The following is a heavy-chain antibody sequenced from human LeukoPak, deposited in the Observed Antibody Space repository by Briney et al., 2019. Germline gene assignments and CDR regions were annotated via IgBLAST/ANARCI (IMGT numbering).Heavy chain of an antibody. J-gene: IGHJ4*02. V-gene: IGHV4-34*01. CDR3: ARHSLLPGAY. CDR1: GGTFSGSY. Sequence: PSETLSLTCAVYGGTFSGSYWTWIRQPPGRGLEWIGEINHSGSANYNPSLKSRLTMSVDTSKSQFSLQLNSVTAADTAVYYCARHSLLPGAYWGQGTLVTVSS. D-gene: IGHD2-15*01. CDR2: INHSGSA.